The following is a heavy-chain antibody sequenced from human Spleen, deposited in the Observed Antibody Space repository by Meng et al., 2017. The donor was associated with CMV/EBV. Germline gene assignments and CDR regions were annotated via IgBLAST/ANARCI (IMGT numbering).Heavy chain of an antibody. V-gene: IGHV3-23*01. D-gene: IGHD3-10*01. CDR1: GFTFSSYA. Sequence: GESLKISCAASGFTFSSYAMTWVRQAPGKGPEWVSVISGSGDNTYYADSVKGRFTISRDNFKNTLSLQMNSLRAEDTAVYYCAKSITMVRGVSDYWGQGTLVTVSS. J-gene: IGHJ4*02. CDR3: AKSITMVRGVSDY. CDR2: ISGSGDNT.